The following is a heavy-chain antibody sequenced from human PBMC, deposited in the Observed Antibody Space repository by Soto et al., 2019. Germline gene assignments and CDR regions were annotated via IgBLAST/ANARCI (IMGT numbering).Heavy chain of an antibody. CDR1: GFTFSSYS. J-gene: IGHJ3*02. V-gene: IGHV3-21*01. D-gene: IGHD3-22*01. Sequence: GGSLRLSCAASGFTFSSYSMNWVRQAPGKGLEWVSSISSSSSYIYYADSVKGRFTISRDNAKNSLYLQMNSLRAEDTAVYYCAREADYYDSSGYYRGAFDIWGQGTMVTVSS. CDR2: ISSSSSYI. CDR3: AREADYYDSSGYYRGAFDI.